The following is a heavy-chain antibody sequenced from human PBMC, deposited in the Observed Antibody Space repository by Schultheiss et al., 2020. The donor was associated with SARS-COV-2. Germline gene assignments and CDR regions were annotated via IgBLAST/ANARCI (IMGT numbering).Heavy chain of an antibody. CDR1: GGSISSYY. CDR3: ARGPWSYGYPSLFGY. Sequence: SETLSLTCTVSGGSISSYYWSWIRQPPGKGLEWIGYIYYSGSTNYNPSLKSRVTISVDTSRNQFSLKLSSVTAADTAVYYCARGPWSYGYPSLFGYWGQGTLVTVSS. V-gene: IGHV4-59*12. D-gene: IGHD5-18*01. CDR2: IYYSGST. J-gene: IGHJ4*02.